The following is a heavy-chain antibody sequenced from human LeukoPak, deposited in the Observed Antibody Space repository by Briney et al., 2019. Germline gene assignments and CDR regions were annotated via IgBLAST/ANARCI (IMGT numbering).Heavy chain of an antibody. CDR1: GFSFSSFG. Sequence: GGSLRLSCAASGFSFSSFGMHWVRQAPGKGLEWVALIRFDGENKFYAHSVKGRFTVSRDNFKNMVYLRMDSLRADDTAVYSCARGGNCGGDCYFDHWGQGTLVTVSS. V-gene: IGHV3-30*02. D-gene: IGHD2-21*02. CDR3: ARGGNCGGDCYFDH. J-gene: IGHJ4*02. CDR2: IRFDGENK.